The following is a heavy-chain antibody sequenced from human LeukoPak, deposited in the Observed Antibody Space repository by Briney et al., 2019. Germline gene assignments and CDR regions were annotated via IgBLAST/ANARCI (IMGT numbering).Heavy chain of an antibody. CDR3: ARGYNNNWGPDFDN. CDR2: IGSYNGET. V-gene: IGHV1-18*01. CDR1: GYTFTSYG. Sequence: ASVKVSCKASGYTFTSYGISWVRLAPGQGLERMGWIGSYNGETKYAQKFQGRVTMTTDTSTGTAYMELRSLTSDDTAIYYCARGYNNNWGPDFDNWGQGTLVTVSS. D-gene: IGHD3-16*01. J-gene: IGHJ4*02.